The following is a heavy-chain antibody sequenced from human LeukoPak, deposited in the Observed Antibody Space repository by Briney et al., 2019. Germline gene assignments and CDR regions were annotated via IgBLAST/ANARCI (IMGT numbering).Heavy chain of an antibody. D-gene: IGHD5-18*01. V-gene: IGHV5-51*01. CDR2: IYPGDSDT. J-gene: IGHJ4*02. CDR1: GYSFITYW. Sequence: RGESLKISCKGSGYSFITYWIGWVRQMPGKGLEWMGIIYPGDSDTRYSPSFQGQVTISADKSISTAYLQWSSLKASDTAMYYCARGFGGYTYGYNYWGQGTLVTVFS. CDR3: ARGFGGYTYGYNY.